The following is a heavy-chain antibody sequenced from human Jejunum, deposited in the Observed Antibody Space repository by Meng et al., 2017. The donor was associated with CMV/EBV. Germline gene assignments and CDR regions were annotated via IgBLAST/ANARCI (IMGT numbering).Heavy chain of an antibody. CDR1: GFTLSSYW. J-gene: IGHJ4*02. V-gene: IGHV3-74*01. D-gene: IGHD1-14*01. CDR3: AAGFNRADY. Sequence: SCAASGFTLSSYWMHWVRQAPGKGLLWVSRISTDGNSATYADSVKGRFTISRDNAKNTLYLQMSNLRAEDTAVYYCAAGFNRADYWGQGTRVTVSS. CDR2: ISTDGNSA.